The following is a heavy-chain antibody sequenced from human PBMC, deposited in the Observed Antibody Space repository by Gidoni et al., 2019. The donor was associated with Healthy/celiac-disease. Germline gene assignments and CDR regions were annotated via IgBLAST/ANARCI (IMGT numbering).Heavy chain of an antibody. J-gene: IGHJ6*02. Sequence: QVQLQESGPGLVQPSETLSPTCPGSGGSISSYYWSWIRPPQGKGLEWIGYIDYSGSTNYNPSLKSRVTISVDTSKNQFSLKLSSVTAADTAVYYCARESMGYSYGQYYYYGMDVWGQGTTVTVSS. CDR3: ARESMGYSYGQYYYYGMDV. V-gene: IGHV4-59*01. CDR2: IDYSGST. CDR1: GGSISSYY. D-gene: IGHD5-18*01.